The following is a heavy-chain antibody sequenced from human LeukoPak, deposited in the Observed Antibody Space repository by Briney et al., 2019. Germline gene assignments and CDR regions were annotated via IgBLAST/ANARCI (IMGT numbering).Heavy chain of an antibody. CDR1: GGSISSSSYY. Sequence: PSETLSLTCTVSGGSISSSSYYWGWIRQPPGKGLEWIGSIYYSGSTYYNPSLKSRVTISVDTSKNQFSLKLSSVTAADTAVYYCARDIAVAGTGFDYWGQGTLVTVSS. D-gene: IGHD6-19*01. V-gene: IGHV4-39*07. CDR3: ARDIAVAGTGFDY. J-gene: IGHJ4*02. CDR2: IYYSGST.